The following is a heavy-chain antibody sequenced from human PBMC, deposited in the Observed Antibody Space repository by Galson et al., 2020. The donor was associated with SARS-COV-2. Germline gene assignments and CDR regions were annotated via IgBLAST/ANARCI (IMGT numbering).Heavy chain of an antibody. D-gene: IGHD1-1*01. CDR2: ISNSGDTR. Sequence: GGSLRLSCAASGFTFSSFEMNWVRQAPGKGLEWISYISNSGDTRYYADSVEGRFTISRDNAKNSLYLQMNSLRAEDTAVYYCARDLAGNWNDRWGQGTLATVSS. CDR3: ARDLAGNWNDR. J-gene: IGHJ4*02. V-gene: IGHV3-48*03. CDR1: GFTFSSFE.